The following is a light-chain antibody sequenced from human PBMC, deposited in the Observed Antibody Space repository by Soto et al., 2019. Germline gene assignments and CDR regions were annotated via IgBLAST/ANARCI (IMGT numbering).Light chain of an antibody. V-gene: IGKV1-39*01. J-gene: IGKJ5*01. CDR2: AAS. CDR3: QQSYSTPPLT. CDR1: QSISSY. Sequence: DIQMTQSPSSLSASVGDRVTITCRASQSISSYLNWYQQKPGKAPKLLIYAASSLQSGVPSRFSGSGSGTDFTLTISSLQPEDFATYYCQQSYSTPPLTFDQGTRLEIK.